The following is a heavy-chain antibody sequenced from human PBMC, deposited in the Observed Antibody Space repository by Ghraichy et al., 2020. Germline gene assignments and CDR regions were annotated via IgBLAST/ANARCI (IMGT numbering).Heavy chain of an antibody. J-gene: IGHJ4*02. V-gene: IGHV3-33*01. D-gene: IGHD3-22*01. CDR2: IWYDGSNK. Sequence: GESLNISCAASGFSFSSYGMHWVRQAPGKGLEWVALIWYDGSNKYYAVSVKGRFTISRDNSKNTLYLQMNSLRAEDTAVYYCARDPYYYDSSGYLGEWGQGTLVTVSS. CDR1: GFSFSSYG. CDR3: ARDPYYYDSSGYLGE.